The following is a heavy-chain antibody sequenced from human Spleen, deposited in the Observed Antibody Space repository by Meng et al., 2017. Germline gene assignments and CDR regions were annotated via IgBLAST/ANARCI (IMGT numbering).Heavy chain of an antibody. J-gene: IGHJ6*02. D-gene: IGHD2-2*01. Sequence: ASVKVSCKASGYTFTSYAMNWVRQAPGQGLEWMGWINTNTGNPTYAQGFTGRFVFSLDTSVSTAYLQISSLKAEDTAVYYCARARYCSSTSCYAPISYGMDVWGQGTTVT. CDR1: GYTFTSYA. CDR2: INTNTGNP. CDR3: ARARYCSSTSCYAPISYGMDV. V-gene: IGHV7-4-1*02.